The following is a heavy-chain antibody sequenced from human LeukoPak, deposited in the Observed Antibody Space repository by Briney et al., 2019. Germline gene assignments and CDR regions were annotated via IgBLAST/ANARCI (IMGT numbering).Heavy chain of an antibody. J-gene: IGHJ3*02. CDR1: GFTFSNAW. Sequence: NPGGSLRLSCAASGFTFSNAWMSWVRQAPGKGLEWVGRIKSKTDGGKTDYAAPVKGRFTISRDDSKNTLYLQMNSLKTEDTAVYYCTTDFHYYDSSGYYSLAAFDIWGQGTMVTVSS. D-gene: IGHD3-22*01. V-gene: IGHV3-15*01. CDR2: IKSKTDGGKT. CDR3: TTDFHYYDSSGYYSLAAFDI.